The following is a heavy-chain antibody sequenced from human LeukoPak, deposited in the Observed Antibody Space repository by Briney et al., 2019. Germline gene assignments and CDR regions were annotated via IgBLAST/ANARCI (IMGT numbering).Heavy chain of an antibody. CDR3: ARGAAGYSYG. CDR1: GGSISSYY. CDR2: IYYSGST. V-gene: IGHV4-59*01. J-gene: IGHJ4*02. Sequence: SGPGLVKSSETLSLTCTVSGGSISSYYWSWIRQPPGKGLEWIGHIYYSGSTNYNPSLKSRVTISIDTSKNQFSLRLSSVTAADTAVYYCARGAAGYSYGWGQGTLVTVSS. D-gene: IGHD5-18*01.